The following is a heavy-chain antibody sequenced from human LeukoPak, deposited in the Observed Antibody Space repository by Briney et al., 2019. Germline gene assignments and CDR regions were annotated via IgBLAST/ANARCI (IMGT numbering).Heavy chain of an antibody. J-gene: IGHJ4*02. V-gene: IGHV3-23*01. CDR2: ISGSGIST. Sequence: GGSLRLSCAASGFTFSSYAMSWVRQAPGKGLERVSAISGSGISTYYADSVKGRFTISRDNSKNTLYLQMNSLRAEDTAEYYCAKAASMVRGVISYYFDYWGQGTLVTVSS. D-gene: IGHD3-10*01. CDR3: AKAASMVRGVISYYFDY. CDR1: GFTFSSYA.